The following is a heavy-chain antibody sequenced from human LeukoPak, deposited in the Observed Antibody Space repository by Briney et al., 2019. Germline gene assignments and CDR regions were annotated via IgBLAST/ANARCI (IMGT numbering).Heavy chain of an antibody. Sequence: PGGSLRLSCVVSGFTVTGNYMSWGRQAPGKGLEWVSVIYSGGSTNYADSVKGRFTVYRDNSKNTLYLQMNSLRAEDTAVYYCASNLTSGYWGQGTLVTVSS. J-gene: IGHJ4*02. V-gene: IGHV3-66*01. CDR1: GFTVTGNY. CDR2: IYSGGST. D-gene: IGHD4-17*01. CDR3: ASNLTSGY.